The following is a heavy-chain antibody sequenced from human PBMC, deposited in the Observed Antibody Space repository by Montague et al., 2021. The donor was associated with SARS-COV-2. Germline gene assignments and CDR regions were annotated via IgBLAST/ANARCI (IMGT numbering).Heavy chain of an antibody. CDR2: IWYDGSNE. CDR3: ARGSVGGYYFDY. D-gene: IGHD1-26*01. J-gene: IGHJ4*02. V-gene: IGHV3-33*01. CDR1: GFIFSSYG. Sequence: SLRLSCAASGFIFSSYGMHWVRQAPGKGLEWVAHIWYDGSNENYVDSVKGRFTISRDNFKNTLYLQVNSLRAEDTAIYYCARGSVGGYYFDYWGQGTLVTDSS.